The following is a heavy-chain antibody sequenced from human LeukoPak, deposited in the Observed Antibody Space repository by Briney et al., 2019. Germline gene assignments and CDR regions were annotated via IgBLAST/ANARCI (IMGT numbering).Heavy chain of an antibody. V-gene: IGHV3-7*04. D-gene: IGHD3-10*01. CDR3: ARDALFGSGKTHLDF. CDR2: IKYDGSEA. CDR1: EFTFNRYW. J-gene: IGHJ4*02. Sequence: PGGSLRLSCVASASEFTFNRYWMSWVRQAXGKGLEWVANIKYDGSEAYYVDSVKGRFSISRDHARNSLSLQMNSLTIDDTGVYFCARDALFGSGKTHLDFWGQGTLVSVSS.